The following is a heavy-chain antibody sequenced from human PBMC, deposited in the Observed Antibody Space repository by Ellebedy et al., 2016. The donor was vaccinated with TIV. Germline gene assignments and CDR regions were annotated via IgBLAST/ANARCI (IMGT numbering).Heavy chain of an antibody. CDR2: IYYSGST. V-gene: IGHV4-31*03. CDR1: GGSISSGGYY. J-gene: IGHJ3*02. CDR3: ARAKGDPGHAFDI. Sequence: LRLXCTVSGGSISSGGYYWSWIRQHPGKGLEWIGYIYYSGSTYYNPSLKSRVTISVDTSKNQFSLKLSSVTAADTAVYYCARAKGDPGHAFDIWGQGTMVTVSS.